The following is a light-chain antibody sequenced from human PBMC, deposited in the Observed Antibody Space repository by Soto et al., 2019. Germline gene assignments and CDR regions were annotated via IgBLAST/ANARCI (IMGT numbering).Light chain of an antibody. CDR1: QSVSSTY. CDR3: QQYNDWPIT. Sequence: EIVLTQSPGTLSLSPGERATLSCRASQSVSSTYLAWYHQKPGQPPRLLIYGASSRAAGIPARFSGSGSGTEFSLSIHSLQSEDFAVYFCQQYNDWPITFGQGTRLEIK. CDR2: GAS. J-gene: IGKJ5*01. V-gene: IGKV3D-15*01.